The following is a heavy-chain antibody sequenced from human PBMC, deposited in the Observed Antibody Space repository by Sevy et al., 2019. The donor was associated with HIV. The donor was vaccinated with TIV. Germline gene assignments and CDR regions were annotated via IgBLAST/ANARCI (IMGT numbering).Heavy chain of an antibody. CDR3: ARERTGYSGPRLFDY. Sequence: SETLSLTCAVYGGSFSGYYWSWIRQPPGKGLEWIGEINHSGSTNYNPSLKSRVTISVDTSKNQFSLKLSSVTAADTAVYYCARERTGYSGPRLFDYWGQGTLVTVSS. CDR2: INHSGST. V-gene: IGHV4-34*01. D-gene: IGHD5-12*01. J-gene: IGHJ4*02. CDR1: GGSFSGYY.